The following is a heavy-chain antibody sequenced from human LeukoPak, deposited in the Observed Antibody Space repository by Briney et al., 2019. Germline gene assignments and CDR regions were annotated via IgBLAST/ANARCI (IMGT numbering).Heavy chain of an antibody. CDR3: ARHPTSSVFNF. J-gene: IGHJ4*02. Sequence: GESPKISCKGSGYSFTAYWIAWVRQMPGKGLEWMGSIYPGDTDTTYSPSFQGQVTMSADKSISTAYLQWNSLKASDTALYYCARHPTSSVFNFWGQGTLVTVSS. CDR1: GYSFTAYW. CDR2: IYPGDTDT. D-gene: IGHD6-19*01. V-gene: IGHV5-51*01.